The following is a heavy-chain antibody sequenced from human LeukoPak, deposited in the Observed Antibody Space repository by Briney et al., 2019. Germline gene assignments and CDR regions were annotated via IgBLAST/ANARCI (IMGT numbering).Heavy chain of an antibody. CDR2: INHSGST. V-gene: IGHV4-34*01. CDR1: GGSFSGYY. D-gene: IGHD5-12*01. J-gene: IGHJ3*02. CDR3: ARGLWLSLGAFDI. Sequence: SETLALSCAVYGGSFSGYYWSWIRQPPGKGLEWIGEINHSGSTNYNPSLKSRVTISVDTSKNQFSLKLSSVTAADTAVYYCARGLWLSLGAFDIWGQGTMVTVSS.